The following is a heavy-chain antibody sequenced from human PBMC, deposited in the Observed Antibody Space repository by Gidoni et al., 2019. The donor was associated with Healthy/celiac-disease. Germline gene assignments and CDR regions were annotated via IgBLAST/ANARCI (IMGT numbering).Heavy chain of an antibody. CDR1: GFTFSSTA. V-gene: IGHV3-23*01. D-gene: IGHD6-19*01. Sequence: EVQLLESGGGLVQPGGSLRLSCAASGFTFSSTAMSWVRQAPGKGLEWVSAISGSGVSKYYADSVKGRFTISRDNSKNTLYLQMNSRRAEDTAVYYCAKGGGIAVAGHYWYFDLWGRGTLVTVSS. J-gene: IGHJ2*01. CDR2: ISGSGVSK. CDR3: AKGGGIAVAGHYWYFDL.